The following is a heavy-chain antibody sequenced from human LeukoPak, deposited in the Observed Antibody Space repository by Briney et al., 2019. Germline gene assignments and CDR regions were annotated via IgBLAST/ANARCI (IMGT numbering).Heavy chain of an antibody. CDR3: ARHMRPIGGWYSDAFDI. CDR2: IYTSGST. CDR1: GGSISSGSYY. D-gene: IGHD6-19*01. Sequence: PSQTLSLTCTVSGGSISSGSYYWSWIRQPPRKGLEWIGRIYTSGSTNYNPSLKSRVTISVDTSKNQFSLKLSSVTAADTAVYYCARHMRPIGGWYSDAFDIWGQGTMVTVSS. J-gene: IGHJ3*02. V-gene: IGHV4-61*02.